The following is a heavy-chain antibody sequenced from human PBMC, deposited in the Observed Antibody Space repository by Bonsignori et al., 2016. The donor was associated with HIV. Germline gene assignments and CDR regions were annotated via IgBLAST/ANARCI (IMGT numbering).Heavy chain of an antibody. V-gene: IGHV4-34*02. CDR2: IHRDGVT. Sequence: QVQLQQWGPGLLKPSETLSLSCAVKVGSFSGHYSSWIRQSPGKGLEWIGHIHRDGVTTYNTSLKSRVTMSIDTSKNQFSLKLNSVTAADTGVYYCTRGSEIIWLQFYWGQGSLVTVSS. CDR1: VGSFSGHY. CDR3: TRGSEIIWLQFY. J-gene: IGHJ4*02. D-gene: IGHD5-24*01.